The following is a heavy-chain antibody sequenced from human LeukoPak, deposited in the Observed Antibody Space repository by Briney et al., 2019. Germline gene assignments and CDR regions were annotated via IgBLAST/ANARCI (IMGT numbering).Heavy chain of an antibody. CDR2: ISSSGSTI. Sequence: PGGSLRLSCAASGFTFSSYEMNWVRQAPGKGLEWVSYISSSGSTIYYADSVKGRFTISRDNAKNSLYLQMNSLRAEDTAVYYCAKVEEHYYGSGSFDPWGQGTLVTVSS. V-gene: IGHV3-48*03. D-gene: IGHD3-10*01. CDR1: GFTFSSYE. J-gene: IGHJ5*02. CDR3: AKVEEHYYGSGSFDP.